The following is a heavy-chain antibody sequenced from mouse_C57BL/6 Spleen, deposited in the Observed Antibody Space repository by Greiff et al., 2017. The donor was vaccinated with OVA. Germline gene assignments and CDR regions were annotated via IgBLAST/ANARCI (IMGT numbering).Heavy chain of an antibody. V-gene: IGHV1-76*01. Sequence: QVQLQQSGAELVRPGASVKLSCKASGYTFTDYYINWVKQRPGQGLEWIARIYPGSGNTYYNEKFKGKATLTAEKSSSTAYMQLSSLTSEDSAVYFCARIRANWGFDYWGQGTTLTVSS. CDR2: IYPGSGNT. D-gene: IGHD4-1*01. CDR3: ARIRANWGFDY. CDR1: GYTFTDYY. J-gene: IGHJ2*01.